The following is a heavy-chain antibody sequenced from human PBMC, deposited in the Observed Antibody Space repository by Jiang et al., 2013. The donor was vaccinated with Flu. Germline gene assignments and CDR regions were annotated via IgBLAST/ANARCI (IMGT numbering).Heavy chain of an antibody. Sequence: SGAEVKKPGSSVKVSCKASGGTFHSYTINWVRQAPGQGPEWVGRIIPVIGVTSYAQEFQGRVTITRDTSASTVYMELHRLTSEDTAMYYCARWGGSYRSDWYFGYFEVWGRGSLVTVSS. D-gene: IGHD6-13*01. CDR1: GGTFHSYT. CDR3: ARWGGSYRSDWYFGYFEV. J-gene: IGHJ2*01. CDR2: IIPVIGVT. V-gene: IGHV1-69*04.